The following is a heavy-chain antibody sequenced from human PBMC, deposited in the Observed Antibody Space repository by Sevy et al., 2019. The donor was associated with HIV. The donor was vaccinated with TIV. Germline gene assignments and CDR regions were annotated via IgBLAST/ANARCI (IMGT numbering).Heavy chain of an antibody. CDR1: GDSISSGGYY. D-gene: IGHD2-21*02. Sequence: SETLSLTCTVSGDSISSGGYYWSWIRQHPGKGLEWIGYIYYSGSTYYNPSLKSRVTISVDTSKNQFSLKLSSVTAADTAVYYCAGERVAYCGGDCYSRLFDYWGQRTLVTVSS. CDR2: IYYSGST. J-gene: IGHJ4*02. V-gene: IGHV4-31*03. CDR3: AGERVAYCGGDCYSRLFDY.